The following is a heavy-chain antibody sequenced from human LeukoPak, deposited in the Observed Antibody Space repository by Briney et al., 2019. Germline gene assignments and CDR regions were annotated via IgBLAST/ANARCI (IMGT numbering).Heavy chain of an antibody. CDR1: GFTFSSHL. CDR2: INSDGSST. V-gene: IGHV3-74*01. CDR3: VRDLILVWTPGDDFDH. J-gene: IGHJ4*02. Sequence: GGSLRLSCAASGFTFSSHLMHWVRQAQGTGLVWVSRINSDGSSTSYADSVKGRFTISRDNAKNTLYLQMNSLRAEDTAVYFCVRDLILVWTPGDDFDHWGQGTLVTVSS. D-gene: IGHD3-16*01.